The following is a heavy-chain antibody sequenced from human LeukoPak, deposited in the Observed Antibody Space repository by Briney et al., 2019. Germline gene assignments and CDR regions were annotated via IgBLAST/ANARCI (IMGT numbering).Heavy chain of an antibody. CDR3: ARAKSEHQPFRSNVQDS. V-gene: IGHV3-11*05. D-gene: IGHD1-14*01. CDR1: GFTFSDYY. CDR2: ISGRSSFT. J-gene: IGHJ4*02. Sequence: GGSLRLSCAASGFTFSDYYMSWIRQAPGKGLEWVSHISGRSSFTRYADSVKGRFTVSRDNARKSLYLQMNSLRAEDAAVYYCARAKSEHQPFRSNVQDSWGQGTLVTVSS.